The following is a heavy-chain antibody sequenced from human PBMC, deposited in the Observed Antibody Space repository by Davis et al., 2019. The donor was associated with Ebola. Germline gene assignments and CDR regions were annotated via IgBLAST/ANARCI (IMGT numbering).Heavy chain of an antibody. Sequence: HSQTLSLTCAISGDSVSGSSGAWNWIRQSPSRGLEWLGRTYYSSKWYNESALSVKSRITISADTAKNQLSLHLNSVTPEDTAVYYCARGWLRGGLDVWGEGTTVTVSS. V-gene: IGHV6-1*01. CDR1: GDSVSGSSGA. CDR2: TYYSSKWYN. J-gene: IGHJ6*04. CDR3: ARGWLRGGLDV. D-gene: IGHD5-18*01.